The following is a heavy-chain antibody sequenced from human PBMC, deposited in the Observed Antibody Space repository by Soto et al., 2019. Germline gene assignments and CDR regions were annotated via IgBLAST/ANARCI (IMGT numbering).Heavy chain of an antibody. CDR2: ITSSGSST. J-gene: IGHJ4*02. Sequence: EVQLLESGGGGVQPGGPRSLSFAALGFIFTDFAMPWVRRTPGKELGWASAITSSGSSTNFADSLKGRITISRDNSKNTLSLQMDSLRVEDTAIYYCAKGVEGYVVSSFDSWGQGALVTVSS. CDR3: AKGVEGYVVSSFDS. D-gene: IGHD5-12*01. V-gene: IGHV3-23*01. CDR1: GFIFTDFA.